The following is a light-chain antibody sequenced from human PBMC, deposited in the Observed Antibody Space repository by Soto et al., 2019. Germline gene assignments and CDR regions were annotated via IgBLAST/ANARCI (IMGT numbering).Light chain of an antibody. J-gene: IGKJ1*01. CDR2: GAS. CDR3: QQYDSSPRT. V-gene: IGKV3-15*01. Sequence: EIEMTQSPASLSASLGDRVTLSCRASQDISNYLDWYQQKPGQAPKLLIYGASSLESGIPARFSGSGSGTDFTLTSSSLQPEDFAVYYCQQYDSSPRTFGQGTKVDIK. CDR1: QDISNY.